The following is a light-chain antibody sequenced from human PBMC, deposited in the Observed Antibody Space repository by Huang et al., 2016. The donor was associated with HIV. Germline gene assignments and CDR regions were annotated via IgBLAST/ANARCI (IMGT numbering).Light chain of an antibody. J-gene: IGKJ4*01. V-gene: IGKV3-11*01. CDR1: QSVSGY. CDR2: DTS. Sequence: EIVLTQSPATLSLSPGERATLSCRASQSVSGYLAWYQQKPGQAPRLLIYDTSNRATVIPARFGGSGSGTDFTLTISSLEPEDFAVYYCQQYSNWPLLTFGGGTKVEIK. CDR3: QQYSNWPLLT.